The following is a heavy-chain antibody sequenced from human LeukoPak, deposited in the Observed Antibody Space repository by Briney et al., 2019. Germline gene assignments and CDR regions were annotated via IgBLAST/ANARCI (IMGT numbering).Heavy chain of an antibody. Sequence: SETLSLTCAVYGGSFSGYYWSWIRQPPGKGLEWIGEINHSGSTNYNPSLKSRVTISVDTSKNQFSLKLSSVTAADTAVYYCARHFRPGYYGSGSYPYYFDYWGQGTLVTVSS. CDR1: GGSFSGYY. D-gene: IGHD3-10*01. CDR2: INHSGST. J-gene: IGHJ4*02. CDR3: ARHFRPGYYGSGSYPYYFDY. V-gene: IGHV4-34*01.